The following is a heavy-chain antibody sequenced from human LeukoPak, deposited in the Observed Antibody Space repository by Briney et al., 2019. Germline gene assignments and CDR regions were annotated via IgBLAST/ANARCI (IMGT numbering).Heavy chain of an antibody. CDR2: ITNGGSTI. J-gene: IGHJ4*02. V-gene: IGHV3-11*01. CDR1: GFTSSDYN. D-gene: IGHD3-9*01. Sequence: GGSLRLSCAASGFTSSDYNMNWVRQAPGKGLEWVSYITNGGSTIHHADSVKGRFTISRDNAKKTLYLQMNSLRAEDTAVYYCARDPRGYDILTGYFVWGQGTLVTVSS. CDR3: ARDPRGYDILTGYFV.